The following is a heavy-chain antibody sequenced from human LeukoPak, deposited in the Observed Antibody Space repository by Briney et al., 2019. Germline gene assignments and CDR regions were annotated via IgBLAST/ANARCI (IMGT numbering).Heavy chain of an antibody. D-gene: IGHD3-10*01. CDR3: AKDWVVRGVISY. V-gene: IGHV3-30*18. CDR2: ISYDGNNK. Sequence: GGSLRLSCAASGFTFSSYVMHWVRQAPGKGLEWVAGISYDGNNKYYAESVKGRFTISRDNSKNTLYLQMNSLRAEDTAVYYCAKDWVVRGVISYWGQGTLVTVSS. CDR1: GFTFSSYV. J-gene: IGHJ4*02.